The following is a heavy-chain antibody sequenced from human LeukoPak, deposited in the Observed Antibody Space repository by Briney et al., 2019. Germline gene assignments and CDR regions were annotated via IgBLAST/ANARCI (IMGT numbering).Heavy chain of an antibody. CDR2: INSDGSST. J-gene: IGHJ6*02. CDR3: ARGPSRVDV. CDR1: GFTFRSYW. V-gene: IGHV3-74*01. Sequence: GGSLRLSCAASGFTFRSYWMHWVRQAPGKGLVWVSLINSDGSSTNYADSVKGRFTISRDNAKNTLYLQMNSLRAEDTAVYYRARGPSRVDVWGQGTTVTVSS.